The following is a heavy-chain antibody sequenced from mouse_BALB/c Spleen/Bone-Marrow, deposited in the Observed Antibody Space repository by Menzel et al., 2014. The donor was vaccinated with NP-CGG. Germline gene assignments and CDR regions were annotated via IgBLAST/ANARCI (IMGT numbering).Heavy chain of an antibody. V-gene: IGHV5-12-1*01. Sequence: EVQLVESGGDLVRPGGSLKLSCSASGFAFSSYDMSWVRQTPEKRLEWVACISSGGGSTYYPDTVKGRFTISRDNAKNTLYLQMSSLKSEDTAMYYCARHRYGFDYWGQGTTLTVSS. J-gene: IGHJ2*01. CDR3: ARHRYGFDY. CDR1: GFAFSSYD. D-gene: IGHD1-1*01. CDR2: ISSGGGST.